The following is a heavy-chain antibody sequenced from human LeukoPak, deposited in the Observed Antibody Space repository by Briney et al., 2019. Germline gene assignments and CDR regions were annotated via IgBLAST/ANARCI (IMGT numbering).Heavy chain of an antibody. CDR2: IKNRNRGRTT. D-gene: IGHD3/OR15-3a*01. J-gene: IGHJ1*01. CDR3: VTDGGQLPYYFTY. Sequence: GGALRLSCAASGFTFPEAWIHWVRQAPGRGLEWVGRIKNRNRGRTTDYAAPVKGRFTISRDDSRDTLYLQMNSLKTEDTAVYYCVTDGGQLPYYFTYWGQGTLVTVSS. CDR1: GFTFPEAW. V-gene: IGHV3-15*01.